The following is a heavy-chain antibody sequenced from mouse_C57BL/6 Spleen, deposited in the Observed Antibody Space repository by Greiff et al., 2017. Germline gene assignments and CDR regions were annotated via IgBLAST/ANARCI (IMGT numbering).Heavy chain of an antibody. CDR1: GYTFTSYW. V-gene: IGHV1-52*01. CDR2: IDPSDSVT. CDR3: ARSYYYGSSPFDY. J-gene: IGHJ2*01. D-gene: IGHD1-1*01. Sequence: QVQLQQPGAELVRPGSSVKLSCQASGYTFTSYWMHWVKQRPIQGLVWIGNIDPSDSVTHYTQKFKDKATLAVDKSTSTAYMQLSSLTSEDSSVYYCARSYYYGSSPFDYWDQGTTLAVSS.